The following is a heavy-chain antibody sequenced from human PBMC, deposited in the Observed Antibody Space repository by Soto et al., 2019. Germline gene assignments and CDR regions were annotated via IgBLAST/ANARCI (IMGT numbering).Heavy chain of an antibody. J-gene: IGHJ4*02. D-gene: IGHD3-3*02. Sequence: PSETLSLTCTVSGGSISSGDYYWRRIRQPPGKGLEWIGYIYYSGSTYYTPSLKGRVTISVDTSKNQFSLKLSSVTAADTAVYYCARGDGYIFLYYFDYWGQGTLVTVSS. CDR2: IYYSGST. CDR1: GGSISSGDYY. CDR3: ARGDGYIFLYYFDY. V-gene: IGHV4-30-4*02.